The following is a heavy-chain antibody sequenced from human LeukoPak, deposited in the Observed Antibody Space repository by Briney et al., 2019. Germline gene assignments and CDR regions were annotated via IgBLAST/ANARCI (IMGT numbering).Heavy chain of an antibody. CDR2: INPNSGDT. CDR1: GYTFSGYY. Sequence: ASVKVSCKASGYTFSGYYMHWVRQAPGQGLEWMGWINPNSGDTNYAQKFQGTVTMATDTSTSTAYMELRSLGSDDTAVYYCASESSGRMDDAFDIWGQGTMVTVSS. V-gene: IGHV1-2*02. CDR3: ASESSGRMDDAFDI. D-gene: IGHD6-19*01. J-gene: IGHJ3*02.